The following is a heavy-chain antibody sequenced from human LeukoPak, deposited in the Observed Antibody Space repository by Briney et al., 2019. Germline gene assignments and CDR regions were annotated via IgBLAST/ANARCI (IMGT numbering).Heavy chain of an antibody. CDR2: IYYSGSA. CDR3: ARVARYTSSCFMDF. D-gene: IGHD6-13*01. V-gene: IGHV4-61*01. J-gene: IGHJ4*02. CDR1: GGSVSSGISY. Sequence: PSETLSLTCSVSGGSVSSGISYWNWIRQPPGKGLEWIGYIYYSGSASYSPSLKSRVTISIDTSKNHFSLKLSSVTAADTAVYYCARVARYTSSCFMDFWGQGTLVTVSS.